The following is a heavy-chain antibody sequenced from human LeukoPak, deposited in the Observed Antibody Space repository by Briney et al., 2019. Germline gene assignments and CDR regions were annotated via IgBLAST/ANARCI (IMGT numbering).Heavy chain of an antibody. CDR1: GYTFTGYY. J-gene: IGHJ4*02. CDR2: INPNSGGT. V-gene: IGHV1-2*02. D-gene: IGHD3-22*01. CDR3: AREGEYYYDSSGYYY. Sequence: ASVKVSCKASGYTFTGYYMHWVRQAPGQGLEWMGWINPNSGGTNYAQKFQGRVTMTRDMSTSTVYMELSSLRSEDTAVYYCAREGEYYYDSSGYYYWGQGTLVTVSS.